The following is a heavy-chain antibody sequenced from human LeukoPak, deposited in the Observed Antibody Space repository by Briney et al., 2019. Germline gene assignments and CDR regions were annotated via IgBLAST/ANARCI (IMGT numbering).Heavy chain of an antibody. V-gene: IGHV1-69-2*01. CDR2: VDPEDDEA. J-gene: IGHJ4*02. Sequence: ASVKISCKASGYTFTDYYIHWVQQAPGRGLEWMGRVDPEDDEAIYAEKFQGRVTITADTSTDTAYMELSSLRSEDTAVYYCARGLEGLLPVDHWGQGTLVTVSS. CDR3: ARGLEGLLPVDH. D-gene: IGHD3-3*01. CDR1: GYTFTDYY.